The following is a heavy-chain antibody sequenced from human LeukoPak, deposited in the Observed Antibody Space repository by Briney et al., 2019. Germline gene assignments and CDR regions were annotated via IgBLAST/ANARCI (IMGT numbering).Heavy chain of an antibody. CDR1: GYTFTGYY. CDR3: ANLPALRIFGVVISYGMDV. D-gene: IGHD3-3*01. CDR2: INPNSGGT. J-gene: IGHJ6*02. Sequence: EASVKVSCKASGYTFTGYYMHWVRQAPGQGLEWMGWINPNSGGTNYAQKFQGRVTMTRDTSISTAYMELSRLRSDDTAVYYCANLPALRIFGVVISYGMDVWGQGTTVTVSS. V-gene: IGHV1-2*02.